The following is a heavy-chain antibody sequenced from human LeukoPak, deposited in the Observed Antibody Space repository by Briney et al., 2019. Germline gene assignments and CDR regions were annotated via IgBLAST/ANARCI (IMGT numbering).Heavy chain of an antibody. J-gene: IGHJ3*02. CDR1: GYTFTSYD. Sequence: SVKVSCKASGYTFTSYDINWVRRAPGQGLEWMGRIIPIFGTANYAQKFQGRVTITTDESTSTAYMELSSLRSEDTAVYYCARAVLEWEPPDIWGQGTMVTVSS. CDR2: IIPIFGTA. D-gene: IGHD1-26*01. CDR3: ARAVLEWEPPDI. V-gene: IGHV1-69*05.